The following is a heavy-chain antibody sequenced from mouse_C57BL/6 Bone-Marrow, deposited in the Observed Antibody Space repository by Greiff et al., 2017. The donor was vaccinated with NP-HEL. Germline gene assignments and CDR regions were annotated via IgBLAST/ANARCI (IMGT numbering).Heavy chain of an antibody. CDR1: GYTFTDYY. CDR2: INPYNGGT. Sequence: EVHLVESGPVLVKPGASVKMSCKASGYTFTDYYMNWVKQSHGKSLEWIGVINPYNGGTSYNQKFKGKATLTVDKSSSTAYMELNSLTSEDSAVYYCASLFAYWGQGTLVTVSA. J-gene: IGHJ3*01. V-gene: IGHV1-19*01. CDR3: ASLFAY.